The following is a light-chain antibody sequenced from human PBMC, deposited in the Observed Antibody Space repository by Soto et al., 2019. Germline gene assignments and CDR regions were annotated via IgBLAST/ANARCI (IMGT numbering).Light chain of an antibody. CDR1: SSDVGAYNY. J-gene: IGLJ1*01. Sequence: QSVLTQHASVSGSPGQSITISCTGTSSDVGAYNYVSWYQQHPGKAPKLTIYEVSNRPSGVSNRFSGSKSGNRASLTVSGLQAEDEADYYCSSYTSTNTGYVLGTGTKLTVL. CDR3: SSYTSTNTGYV. V-gene: IGLV2-14*01. CDR2: EVS.